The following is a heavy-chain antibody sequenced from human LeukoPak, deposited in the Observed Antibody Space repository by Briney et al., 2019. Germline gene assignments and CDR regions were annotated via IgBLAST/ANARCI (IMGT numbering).Heavy chain of an antibody. CDR3: TRDTFGARDS. Sequence: GGSLRLSCAASGFTFDNYGMSWVRQAPGKGLEWVSGINWNGGRTGYVDSVKGRFTISRDNAKNTLYLQMNSLRAEDTAVYYCTRDTFGARDSWGQGTLVTVSS. J-gene: IGHJ4*02. CDR2: INWNGGRT. CDR1: GFTFDNYG. D-gene: IGHD3-10*01. V-gene: IGHV3-20*04.